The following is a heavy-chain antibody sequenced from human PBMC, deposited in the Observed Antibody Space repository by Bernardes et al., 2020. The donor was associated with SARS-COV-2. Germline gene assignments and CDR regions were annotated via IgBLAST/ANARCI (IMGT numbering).Heavy chain of an antibody. D-gene: IGHD3-10*01. Sequence: VGSLILSCAASGFTFNSHAMNWVRQAPGKGLEWVSYVSSTGTYMDYADSVKGRFTISRDNAKNSLSLQMNSLTADDTAVYYCAREGHVSAGRPSPEISRYYYGMDVWGQGTTVTVSS. CDR3: AREGHVSAGRPSPEISRYYYGMDV. J-gene: IGHJ6*02. CDR1: GFTFNSHA. V-gene: IGHV3-21*01. CDR2: VSSTGTYM.